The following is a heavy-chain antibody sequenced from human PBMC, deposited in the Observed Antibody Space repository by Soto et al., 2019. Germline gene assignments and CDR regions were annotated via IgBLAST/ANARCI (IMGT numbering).Heavy chain of an antibody. CDR1: GGTFSDYA. Sequence: GASVKVSCKASGGTFSDYAISWVRQAPGQGLEWMGGIMAIFGTADYAQKFQGRVTMTADESTSTAYMELSSLRSEDTAVYYCARTLYGDNVDYWGQGTLVTVSS. CDR3: ARTLYGDNVDY. D-gene: IGHD4-17*01. V-gene: IGHV1-69*13. CDR2: IMAIFGTA. J-gene: IGHJ4*02.